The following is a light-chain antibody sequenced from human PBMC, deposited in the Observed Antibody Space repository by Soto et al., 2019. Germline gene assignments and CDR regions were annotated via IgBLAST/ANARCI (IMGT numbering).Light chain of an antibody. CDR3: QQYNSYGT. J-gene: IGKJ2*01. Sequence: DIQMTQSPSTLSASVGDRVTITCRASQSIGSSLAWYQQKLGKGPKLLIYDASTLESVVPSRFSGSGFGTEFALTIIRLQPDDFETFYCQQYNSYGTFGQGTKLEIK. CDR2: DAS. CDR1: QSIGSS. V-gene: IGKV1-5*01.